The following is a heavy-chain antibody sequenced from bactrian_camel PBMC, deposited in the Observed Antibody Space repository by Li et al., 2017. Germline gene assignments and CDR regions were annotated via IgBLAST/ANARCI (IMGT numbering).Heavy chain of an antibody. CDR3: AASPEQWAELNQQSYTY. J-gene: IGHJ4*01. Sequence: HVQLVESGGGSVQAGGSLRLTCAASGRTDSYNVMGWFRQAPGKEREGVAARYTGDDKAYYADSVKGRFTISLNNAKNTAILEMGNLKPEDTAMYYCAASPEQWAELNQQSYTYWGQGTQVTVS. V-gene: IGHV3S54*01. CDR2: RYTGDDKA. CDR1: GRTDSYNV. D-gene: IGHD1*01.